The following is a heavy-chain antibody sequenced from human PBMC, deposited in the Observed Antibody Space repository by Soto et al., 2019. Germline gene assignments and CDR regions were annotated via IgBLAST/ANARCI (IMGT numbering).Heavy chain of an antibody. V-gene: IGHV3-74*01. J-gene: IGHJ4*02. CDR3: ARVPPYCSTTSCLDY. Sequence: GGSLRLSCAASGFTFSSYWMHWVLHAPGKGLVWVSRINSDGSSTSYADSVKGRFTISRDNAKNTVFLQMNSLGVEDTAVYYCARVPPYCSTTSCLDYLGQGTLGTVSS. CDR2: INSDGSST. D-gene: IGHD2-2*01. CDR1: GFTFSSYW.